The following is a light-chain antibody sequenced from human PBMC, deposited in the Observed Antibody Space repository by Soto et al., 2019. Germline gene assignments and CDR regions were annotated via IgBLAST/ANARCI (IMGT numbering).Light chain of an antibody. CDR3: QQLSRYPLT. V-gene: IGKV1-9*01. J-gene: IGKJ4*01. CDR1: QALSNY. CDR2: SAS. Sequence: DIQLTQSPSGLSSSGGDTVTITCRASQALSNYLAWYQQKPGKAPDLLIYSASTLQSGVPSRFSGSGSETEFSLTIRALQPEDFATYYCQQLSRYPLTFGGGTKVDI.